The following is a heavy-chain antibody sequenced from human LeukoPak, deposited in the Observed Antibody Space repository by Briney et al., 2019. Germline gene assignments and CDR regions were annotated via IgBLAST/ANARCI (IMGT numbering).Heavy chain of an antibody. CDR3: ARGPVTTFFDY. D-gene: IGHD4-17*01. J-gene: IGHJ4*02. Sequence: EASVKVSCKASGHTFTSYYMHWVRQAPGQGLEWMGIINPSGGSTSYAQKFQGRVTMTRDMSTSTVYMELSSLRSEDTAVYYCARGPVTTFFDYWGQGTLVTVSS. CDR1: GHTFTSYY. V-gene: IGHV1-46*01. CDR2: INPSGGST.